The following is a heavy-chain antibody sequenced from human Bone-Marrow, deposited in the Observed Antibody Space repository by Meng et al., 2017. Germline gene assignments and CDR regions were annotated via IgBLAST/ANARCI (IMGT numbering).Heavy chain of an antibody. Sequence: GESLKISCAASGFTFSSYWMSWVRQAPGKGLEWVANIKQDGSEKYYVDSVKGRFTISRDNAKHSLYLQMNSLRAEDTAVYYCARDGIRWIQLWLNWGQGTLVTVSS. CDR1: GFTFSSYW. J-gene: IGHJ4*02. CDR3: ARDGIRWIQLWLN. V-gene: IGHV3-7*01. CDR2: IKQDGSEK. D-gene: IGHD5-18*01.